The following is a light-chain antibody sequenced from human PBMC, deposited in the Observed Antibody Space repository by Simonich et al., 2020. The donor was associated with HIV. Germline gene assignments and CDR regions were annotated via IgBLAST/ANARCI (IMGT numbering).Light chain of an antibody. CDR3: SSYTSSSTLAV. CDR1: SSDIGGYNS. Sequence: QSALTQPASVSGSPGQSITISCTGTSSDIGGYNSVSWYPQHPGKAPKLFIYDFSNRPSGVSNRFSGSKSGNTASLTISGLQAEDEADYYCSSYTSSSTLAVFGGGTQLTVL. CDR2: DFS. J-gene: IGLJ7*01. V-gene: IGLV2-14*03.